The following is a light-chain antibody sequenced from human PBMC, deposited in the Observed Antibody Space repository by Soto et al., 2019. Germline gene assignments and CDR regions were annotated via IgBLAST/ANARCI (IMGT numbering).Light chain of an antibody. J-gene: IGKJ1*01. CDR3: QQRSNWWT. CDR2: DAS. Sequence: EIVLKQSPATLSLSPGERATLSCRASQSVSSYLAWYQQKPGPAPRLLIYDASNRATGIPARFSGSGSGTDFTLDISSLEPEDFAVYYCQQRSNWWTFGQGTKVEIK. V-gene: IGKV3-11*01. CDR1: QSVSSY.